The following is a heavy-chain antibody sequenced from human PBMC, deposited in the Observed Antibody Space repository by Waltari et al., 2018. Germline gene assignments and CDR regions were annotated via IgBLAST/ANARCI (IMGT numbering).Heavy chain of an antibody. CDR1: GFTFSTYW. CDR2: KKSDGSRT. V-gene: IGHV3-74*01. J-gene: IGHJ4*02. CDR3: ARDRGTSSRPDD. D-gene: IGHD1-1*01. Sequence: EVQLVESGGGLVQPGGSLRLSCAASGFTFSTYWMHWVRQVPGKGLVWVSRKKSDGSRTSYAVSVKGRFTISRDNAKNTLYLQMNSLRAEDTAVYYCARDRGTSSRPDDWGQGTLVTVSS.